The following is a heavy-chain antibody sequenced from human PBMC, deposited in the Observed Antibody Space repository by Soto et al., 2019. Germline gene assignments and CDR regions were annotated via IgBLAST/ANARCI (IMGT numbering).Heavy chain of an antibody. D-gene: IGHD2-2*01. V-gene: IGHV4-31*03. Sequence: PSETLSLTCTVSGGSISSGAYYWSWIRQHPGKGLEWIGYIFYSGSTYYNPSLKSRVTISVDTSNNQFSLKLSSVTAADTAVYYCASYQQSYAVDIWGQGTMVTVSS. CDR2: IFYSGST. J-gene: IGHJ3*02. CDR1: GGSISSGAYY. CDR3: ASYQQSYAVDI.